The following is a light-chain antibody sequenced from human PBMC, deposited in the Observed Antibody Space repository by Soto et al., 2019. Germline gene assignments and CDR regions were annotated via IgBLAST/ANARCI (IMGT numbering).Light chain of an antibody. J-gene: IGLJ1*01. CDR1: SANVGSNY. Sequence: SLLTQPPSASPTPGQRVTISWSGSSANVGSNYVYWYQQLPGTAPKLLIYSNNQRPSGVPDRFSGSKSGTSASLAISGLRSEDEADYYCAAWDDSLSGRNVFGTGTKVTVL. CDR3: AAWDDSLSGRNV. V-gene: IGLV1-47*02. CDR2: SNN.